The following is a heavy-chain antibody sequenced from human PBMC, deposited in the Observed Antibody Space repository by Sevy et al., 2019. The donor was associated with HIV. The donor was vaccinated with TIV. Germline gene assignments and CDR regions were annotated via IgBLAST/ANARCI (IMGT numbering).Heavy chain of an antibody. D-gene: IGHD6-13*01. V-gene: IGHV3-23*01. Sequence: GGSLRLSCAASRFMFSTYAMNWVRQAPGKGLDWVSSISGSGDSTYYAESVKGRFTISRDNSKNTLYVQMNSLRAEDTAVYYCAKTIAAAGTGYYFDYWGQGTLVTVSS. CDR1: RFMFSTYA. CDR2: ISGSGDST. J-gene: IGHJ4*02. CDR3: AKTIAAAGTGYYFDY.